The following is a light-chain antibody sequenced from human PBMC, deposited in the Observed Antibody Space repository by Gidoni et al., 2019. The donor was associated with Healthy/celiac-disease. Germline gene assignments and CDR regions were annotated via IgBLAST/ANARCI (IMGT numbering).Light chain of an antibody. CDR2: GAS. CDR3: QQYDNWPRT. CDR1: QTVSSN. Sequence: EIVMTQPPATLSVSPGERATLSCRASQTVSSNLAWYQQKPGQAPRLLIYGASTRATGIPARFSGSGSGTEFTLTISSLQSEDFAVYYCQQYDNWPRTFXQXTKVXIK. V-gene: IGKV3-15*01. J-gene: IGKJ1*01.